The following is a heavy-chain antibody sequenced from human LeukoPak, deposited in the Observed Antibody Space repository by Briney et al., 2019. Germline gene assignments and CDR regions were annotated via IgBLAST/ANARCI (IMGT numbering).Heavy chain of an antibody. V-gene: IGHV4-59*01. CDR1: GGSISTYS. CDR3: ARHIGRYCSSTSCVLDI. J-gene: IGHJ3*02. D-gene: IGHD2-2*01. CDR2: ITYSGTT. Sequence: PSETLSLTCTVSGGSISTYSWSWIRQPPGKGLEWIGYITYSGTTNYNPSLKSRVTTSVDTSKNQFSLKLSSVTAADTAVYYCARHIGRYCSSTSCVLDIWGQGTMVTVSS.